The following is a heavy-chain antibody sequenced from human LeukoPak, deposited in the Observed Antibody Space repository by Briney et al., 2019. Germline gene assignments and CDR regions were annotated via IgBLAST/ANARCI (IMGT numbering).Heavy chain of an antibody. J-gene: IGHJ4*02. CDR2: ISSSGSTI. CDR3: ARIMVATTREAFDY. CDR1: GFSFRSYA. D-gene: IGHD5-12*01. V-gene: IGHV3-48*03. Sequence: PGGSLRLSCAASGFSFRSYAMSWVRQAPGKGLEWVSYISSSGSTIYYADSVKGRFTISRDNAKNSLYLQMNSLRAEDTAVYYCARIMVATTREAFDYWGQGTLVTVSS.